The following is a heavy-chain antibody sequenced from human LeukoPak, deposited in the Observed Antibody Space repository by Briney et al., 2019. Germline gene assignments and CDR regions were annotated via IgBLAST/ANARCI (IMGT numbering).Heavy chain of an antibody. J-gene: IGHJ4*02. V-gene: IGHV4-59*01. CDR2: IYFTGST. CDR1: GDSISGFY. Sequence: PSEPLSLTCTDSGDSISGFYWSWIRQPPGKGLEYIGYIYFTGSTNYNPSLKSRVTLSVDTSKNQFSLKLNSVTAADTAVYYCARAKPGSPPDYWGQGTLVTVAS. CDR3: ARAKPGSPPDY. D-gene: IGHD3-10*01.